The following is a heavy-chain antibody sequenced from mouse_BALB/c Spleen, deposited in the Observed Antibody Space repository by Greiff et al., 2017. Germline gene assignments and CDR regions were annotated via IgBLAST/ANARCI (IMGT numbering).Heavy chain of an antibody. D-gene: IGHD1-1*01. CDR2: IYPYNGGT. CDR3: APIYYYGSSSFAY. J-gene: IGHJ3*01. CDR1: GYTFTDYN. Sequence: VHVKQSGPELVKPGASVKLSCKASGYTFTDYNMHWVKQSHGKSLEWIGYIYPYNGGTAYNQKFKSKATLTVDNSSSTAYMELRSLTSEDSAVYYCAPIYYYGSSSFAYWGQGTLVTVSA. V-gene: IGHV1S29*02.